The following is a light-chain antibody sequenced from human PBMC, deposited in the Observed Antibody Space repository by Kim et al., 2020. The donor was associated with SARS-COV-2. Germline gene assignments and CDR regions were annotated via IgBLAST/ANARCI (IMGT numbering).Light chain of an antibody. V-gene: IGKV3-20*01. CDR1: QSVSSNS. Sequence: EIVLTQSPGTLSLSPGERATLSCRASQSVSSNSLAWYQQNPGQAPRLLIYGASSRATGIPDRFSGSGSGTDFTLTISRLEPEDFAVYYCQQYGRSPTTFGQGTKLEI. J-gene: IGKJ2*01. CDR3: QQYGRSPTT. CDR2: GAS.